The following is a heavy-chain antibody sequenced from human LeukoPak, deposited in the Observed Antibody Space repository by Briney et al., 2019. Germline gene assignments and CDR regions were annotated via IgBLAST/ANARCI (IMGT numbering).Heavy chain of an antibody. Sequence: GGSLRLSCAASGFTFSSYWMHWVRQAPGRGLGWVSRISGDGSTTNYADSVKGGFTISRDNAKKKLYLQMNSLRAEDTAVYYCARLDILTGNYYYFNFWGQGTLVTVSS. D-gene: IGHD3-9*01. CDR2: ISGDGSTT. V-gene: IGHV3-74*01. J-gene: IGHJ4*02. CDR3: ARLDILTGNYYYFNF. CDR1: GFTFSSYW.